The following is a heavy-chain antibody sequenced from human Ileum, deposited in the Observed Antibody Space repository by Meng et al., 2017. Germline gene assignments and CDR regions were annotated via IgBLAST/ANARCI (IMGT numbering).Heavy chain of an antibody. D-gene: IGHD2-15*01. CDR3: VRHDYCSGRGETCYPHFDV. J-gene: IGHJ4*02. CDR2: VHPSGST. V-gene: IGHV4-4*02. Sequence: VQQQGRGPCVSSACGTLSLVVAVSVHSMNNGVWWSWIRQARGKGQEWNGEVHPSGSTHYNPSLQSRVTLSIDNSKKLFSVSLRSVTSAGTAVYYCVRHDYCSGRGETCYPHFDVWGQGALVTVSS. CDR1: VHSMNNGVW.